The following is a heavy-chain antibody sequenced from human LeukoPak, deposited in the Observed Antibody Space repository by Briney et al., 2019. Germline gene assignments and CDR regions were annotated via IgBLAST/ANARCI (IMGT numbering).Heavy chain of an antibody. CDR2: IGSTTTDM. Sequence: GGSLRLSCAASGFIFSNYNMNWVRQAPGKGLEWVSSIGSTTTDMSYTGSVKGRFSISRDNAKNSLSLQMNSLRVEDTAVYYCTRDRLFDCWGQGTLVTVSS. J-gene: IGHJ4*02. V-gene: IGHV3-21*01. D-gene: IGHD6-6*01. CDR3: TRDRLFDC. CDR1: GFIFSNYN.